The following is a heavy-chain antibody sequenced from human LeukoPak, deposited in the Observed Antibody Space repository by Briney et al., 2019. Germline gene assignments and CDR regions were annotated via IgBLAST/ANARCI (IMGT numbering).Heavy chain of an antibody. Sequence: SETLSLTCAVYGESFSAYYWNWIRQPPGRGLEWIGDINHSGDTNYNPSLKSRVTISLDTSKNQFSLKLASMTAADTAVYYCARGHYAGSSGMIYWGHGTLVTVSS. CDR1: GESFSAYY. CDR2: INHSGDT. V-gene: IGHV4-34*01. J-gene: IGHJ4*01. CDR3: ARGHYAGSSGMIY. D-gene: IGHD4-23*01.